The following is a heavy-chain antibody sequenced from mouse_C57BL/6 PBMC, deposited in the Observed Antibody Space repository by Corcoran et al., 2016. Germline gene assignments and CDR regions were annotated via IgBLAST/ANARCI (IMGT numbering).Heavy chain of an antibody. J-gene: IGHJ3*01. CDR1: GYSITSGYY. Sequence: DVQLQESGPGLVKPSQSLSLTCSVTGYSITSGYYWNWIRQVPGNKLEWMGYISYDGSNNYNPSLKNRISITRDTSKNQFFLKLNSVTTEDTATYYCAREGGSSGPFAYWGQGTLVTVSA. D-gene: IGHD3-2*02. CDR3: AREGGSSGPFAY. CDR2: ISYDGSN. V-gene: IGHV3-6*01.